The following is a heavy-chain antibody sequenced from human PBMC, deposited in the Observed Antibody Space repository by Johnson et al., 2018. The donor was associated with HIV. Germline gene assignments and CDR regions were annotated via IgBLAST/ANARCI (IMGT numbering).Heavy chain of an antibody. J-gene: IGHJ3*02. CDR2: ISWNGGST. D-gene: IGHD6-13*01. Sequence: VQLVESGGGVVRPGGSLRLSCTTSEFIFDDYGMSWVRQAPGKGLEWVSGISWNGGSTGYADSVRGRFTISRDNSKNALYRQMNSLRAEDTAVYYCAREKLRYSRPSKHDAFDIWGQGTMVTVSS. CDR1: EFIFDDYG. V-gene: IGHV3-20*04. CDR3: AREKLRYSRPSKHDAFDI.